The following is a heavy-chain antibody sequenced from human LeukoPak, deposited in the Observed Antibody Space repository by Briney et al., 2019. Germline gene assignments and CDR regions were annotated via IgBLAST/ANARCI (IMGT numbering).Heavy chain of an antibody. CDR2: ISSGGSTI. CDR3: AREGVGEFGYYYGMDV. D-gene: IGHD3-10*01. V-gene: IGHV3-48*04. J-gene: IGHJ6*02. CDR1: GFTFSSYS. Sequence: GGSLRLSCAASGFTFSSYSMNWVRQAPGKGLEWVSCISSGGSTIYYADSVKGRFTISRDNAKNSLYLQMNSLRAEDTALYHCAREGVGEFGYYYGMDVWGQGTTVTVSS.